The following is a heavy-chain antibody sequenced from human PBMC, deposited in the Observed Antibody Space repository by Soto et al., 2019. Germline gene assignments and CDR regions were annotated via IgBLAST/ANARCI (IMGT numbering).Heavy chain of an antibody. J-gene: IGHJ4*02. Sequence: GGSLRLSCAASGFTFSSYWMSWVRQAPGKGLEWVANIKQDGSEKYYVDSVKGRFTISRDNAKNSLYLQMNSLRAEDTAVYYCARGRYSSSWVFEYWGQGTLVTVSS. CDR3: ARGRYSSSWVFEY. V-gene: IGHV3-7*01. CDR1: GFTFSSYW. D-gene: IGHD6-6*01. CDR2: IKQDGSEK.